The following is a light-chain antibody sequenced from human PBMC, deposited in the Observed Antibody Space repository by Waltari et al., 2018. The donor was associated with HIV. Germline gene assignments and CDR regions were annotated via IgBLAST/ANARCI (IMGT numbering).Light chain of an antibody. CDR3: QSYDSSLNGWV. V-gene: IGLV1-40*01. CDR1: SSHIGAGHD. Sequence: QSVLTQPPSVSGAPGRKVIISCTGSSSHIGAGHDVPWYQQCPGTAPKVLIYGNTNRPSGVPDRFSGSKSGNSASLAITGLQADDEADYYCQSYDSSLNGWVFGGGTKLTV. CDR2: GNT. J-gene: IGLJ3*02.